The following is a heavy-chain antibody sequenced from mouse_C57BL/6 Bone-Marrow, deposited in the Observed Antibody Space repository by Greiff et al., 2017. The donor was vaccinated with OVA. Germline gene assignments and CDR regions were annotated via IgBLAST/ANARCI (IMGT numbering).Heavy chain of an antibody. CDR2: INPGSGGT. D-gene: IGHD3-2*02. CDR1: GYAFTNYL. Sequence: QVQLQQSGAELVRPGTSVKVSCKASGYAFTNYLIEWVKQRPGQGLEWIGVINPGSGGTNYNEKFKGKATLTADKSSSTAYMQLSSLTSEDSAVCFCARWGGQLKDWGQGTTLTVSS. J-gene: IGHJ2*01. V-gene: IGHV1-54*01. CDR3: ARWGGQLKD.